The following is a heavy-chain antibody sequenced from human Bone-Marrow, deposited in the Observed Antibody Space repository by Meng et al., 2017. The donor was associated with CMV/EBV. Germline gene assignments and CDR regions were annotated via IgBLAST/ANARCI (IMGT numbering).Heavy chain of an antibody. CDR3: AKGARLVPYFDY. CDR1: GFTFSSYG. Sequence: GSLRLSCAASGFTFSSYGMHWVRQAPGKGLEWVAFIRYDGSNKYYADSVKGRFTISRDNSKNTLYLQMNSLRAEDTAVYYRAKGARLVPYFDYWGQGTLVTVSS. J-gene: IGHJ4*02. CDR2: IRYDGSNK. V-gene: IGHV3-30*02. D-gene: IGHD6-19*01.